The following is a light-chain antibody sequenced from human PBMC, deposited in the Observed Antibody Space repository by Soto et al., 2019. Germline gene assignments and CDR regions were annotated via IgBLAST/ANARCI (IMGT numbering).Light chain of an antibody. CDR2: ENT. J-gene: IGLJ2*01. CDR3: QSFYTDYQV. V-gene: IGLV6-57*04. Sequence: NFMLTQPHSVSESPGKTVTISCTRSSGSIASHYVQWFQQRPGSAPTTVISENTLRLSGVPDRFSGSIDTSSNSASLTISGLKTEDEADYYCQSFYTDYQVFGAGTQLTVL. CDR1: SGSIASHY.